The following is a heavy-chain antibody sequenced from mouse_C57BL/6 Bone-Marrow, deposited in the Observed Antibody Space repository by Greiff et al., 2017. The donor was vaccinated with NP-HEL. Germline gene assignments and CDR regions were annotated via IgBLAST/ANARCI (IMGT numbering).Heavy chain of an antibody. V-gene: IGHV1-55*01. D-gene: IGHD1-1*01. CDR1: GYTFTSYW. CDR2: IYPGSGST. CDR3: ASRALITTADWYFDV. J-gene: IGHJ1*03. Sequence: QVQLQQPGAELVKPGASVKMSCKASGYTFTSYWITWVKQRPGQGLEWIGDIYPGSGSTNYNEKFKSKATLTVDTSSSTAYMQLSSLTSEASAVYYCASRALITTADWYFDVWGTGTTVTVSS.